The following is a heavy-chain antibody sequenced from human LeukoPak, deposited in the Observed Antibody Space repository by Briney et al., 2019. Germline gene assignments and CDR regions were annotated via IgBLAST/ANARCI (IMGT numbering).Heavy chain of an antibody. Sequence: ASVKVSCKASGYTFTGYDMHWVRQAPGQGLEWMGWINPNSGGTNYAQKFQGRVTMTRDTSISTAYMELSRLRSDDTAVYYCARGCSSTSCYGGGDYYYMDIWGKGTTVTVSS. V-gene: IGHV1-2*02. CDR3: ARGCSSTSCYGGGDYYYMDI. D-gene: IGHD2-2*01. CDR1: GYTFTGYD. J-gene: IGHJ6*03. CDR2: INPNSGGT.